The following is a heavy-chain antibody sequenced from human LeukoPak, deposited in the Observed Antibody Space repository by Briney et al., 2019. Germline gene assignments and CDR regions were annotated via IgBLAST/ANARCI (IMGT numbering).Heavy chain of an antibody. J-gene: IGHJ4*02. V-gene: IGHV3-30*07. D-gene: IGHD3-10*01. Sequence: GGSLRLSCAASGFTFTNYAMHWVRQTPGKGLEWVAFVSYDGSWDSYSDSVKGRFHISRDNSKNTLSLQMNSLRADDTAVYYCAKDAVAPGSGGDYFDYWGQGTLVTVSS. CDR3: AKDAVAPGSGGDYFDY. CDR1: GFTFTNYA. CDR2: VSYDGSWD.